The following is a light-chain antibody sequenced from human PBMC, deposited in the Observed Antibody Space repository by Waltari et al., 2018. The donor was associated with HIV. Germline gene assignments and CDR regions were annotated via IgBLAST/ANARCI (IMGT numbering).Light chain of an antibody. V-gene: IGLV2-14*01. CDR1: SSDVGGYNY. J-gene: IGLJ2*01. Sequence: QSALTQPASVSGSPGQSITISCTGTSSDVGGYNYVSWYQQHPGKAPRLMIYEVSNRPSGVSNRFSGSTSGNTASMTTAGLQAEDEADYYCSSYTSSSTRVFGGGTKLTVL. CDR3: SSYTSSSTRV. CDR2: EVS.